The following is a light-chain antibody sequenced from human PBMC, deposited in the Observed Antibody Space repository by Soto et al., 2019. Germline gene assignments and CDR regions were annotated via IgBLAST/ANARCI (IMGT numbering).Light chain of an antibody. V-gene: IGKV1-5*03. CDR3: HHYNSHST. Sequence: DLQMTQSPSTLSASIGDRVTITCRASQSISNWLAWYQQKPGKAPKLLIYKASSLESGVPSRFSGSGSATEFTLTISSLQPDDFAAYYCHHYNSHSTFGQGTKVEIK. CDR2: KAS. J-gene: IGKJ1*01. CDR1: QSISNW.